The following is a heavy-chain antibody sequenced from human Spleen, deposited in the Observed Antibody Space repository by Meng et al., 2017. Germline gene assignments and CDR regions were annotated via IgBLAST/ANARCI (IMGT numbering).Heavy chain of an antibody. Sequence: QGRRQEAGPGLVKPSGTLSLTCAFSGGSISSYNWWTWVRQPPGKGLEWIGEINHSGSTNYNPSLESRATISVDTSQNNLSLKLSSVTAADSAVYYCARGPTTMAHDFDYWGQGTLVTVSS. CDR2: INHSGST. D-gene: IGHD4-11*01. V-gene: IGHV4-4*02. CDR1: GGSISSYNW. CDR3: ARGPTTMAHDFDY. J-gene: IGHJ4*02.